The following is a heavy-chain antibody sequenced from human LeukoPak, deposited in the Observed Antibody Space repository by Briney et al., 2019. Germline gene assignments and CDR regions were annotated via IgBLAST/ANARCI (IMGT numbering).Heavy chain of an antibody. CDR3: ARGRGGMVRFDY. CDR1: GGPFSGYY. Sequence: PSETLSLTCAVYGGPFSGYYWSWIRQPPGKGLEWIGEINHSGSTNYNPSLKSRVTISVDTSKNQFSLKLSSVTAADTAVYYCARGRGGMVRFDYWGQGTLVTVSS. V-gene: IGHV4-34*01. D-gene: IGHD3-10*01. J-gene: IGHJ4*02. CDR2: INHSGST.